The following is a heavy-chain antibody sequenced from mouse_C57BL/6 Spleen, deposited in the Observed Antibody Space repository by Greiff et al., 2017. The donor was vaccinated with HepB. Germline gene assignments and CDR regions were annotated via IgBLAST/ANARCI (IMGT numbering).Heavy chain of an antibody. CDR1: GYAFSSYW. J-gene: IGHJ4*01. V-gene: IGHV1-80*01. Sequence: HVQLKESGAELVKPGASVKISCKASGYAFSSYWMNWVKQRPGKGLEWIGQIYPGDGDTNYNGKFKGKATLTADKSSSTAYMQLSSLTSEDSAVYFCAKDSSGYSYYAMDYWGQGTSVTVSS. CDR2: IYPGDGDT. CDR3: AKDSSGYSYYAMDY. D-gene: IGHD3-2*02.